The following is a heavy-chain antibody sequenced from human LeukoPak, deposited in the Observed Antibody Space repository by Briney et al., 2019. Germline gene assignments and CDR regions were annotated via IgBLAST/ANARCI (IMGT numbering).Heavy chain of an antibody. CDR1: GFTFSSYS. V-gene: IGHV3-48*01. CDR3: ARLGVYGDY. D-gene: IGHD5/OR15-5a*01. Sequence: GGSLRLSCAASGFTFSSYSINWVRQAPGRGLEWVSYISSSSSTIYYADSVKGRFTISRDNSKNTLYLQMNSLRAEDTAVYYCARLGVYGDYWGQGTLVTVSS. CDR2: ISSSSSTI. J-gene: IGHJ4*02.